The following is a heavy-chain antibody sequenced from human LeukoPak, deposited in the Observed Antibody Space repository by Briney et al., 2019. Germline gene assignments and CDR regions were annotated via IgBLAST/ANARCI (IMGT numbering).Heavy chain of an antibody. J-gene: IGHJ4*02. CDR3: AKGNTAYFFDY. CDR1: GFTFRSFA. CDR2: ISESGGGT. D-gene: IGHD5-18*01. Sequence: GRSLRLSCAASGFTFRSFAMYWVRQAPGMGLEWVSAISESGGGTYYADSVKGRFTISRDNSKNTLYLQMNSLRAEDTAVYYCAKGNTAYFFDYWGQGTLVTVSS. V-gene: IGHV3-23*01.